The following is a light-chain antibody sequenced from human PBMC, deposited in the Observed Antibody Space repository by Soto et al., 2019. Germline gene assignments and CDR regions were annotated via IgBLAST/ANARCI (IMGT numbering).Light chain of an antibody. J-gene: IGKJ5*01. CDR1: QSVSSNY. CDR3: QQYGSSLIT. V-gene: IGKV3-20*01. CDR2: GAS. Sequence: PGERVTLSCRASQSVSSNYLTWSQQKPGQAPRLLIYGASSRATGIPDRFSASGSGTDFTLTISGLEPEDFAVYYCQQYGSSLITFGQGTRLEIK.